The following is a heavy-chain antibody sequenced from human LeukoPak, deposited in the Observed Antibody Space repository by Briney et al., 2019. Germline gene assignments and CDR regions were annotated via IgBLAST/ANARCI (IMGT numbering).Heavy chain of an antibody. CDR1: GLIVSSNY. Sequence: GGSLRLSCAASGLIVSSNYMSWVRQAPGTGLECVSVIYSDGSDGRTYYADSVKGRFTISRDNAKNTLNLQMNSLRAEDTAVYYCARDLGQYYDTSDNWFDPWGQGTLVTVSS. CDR2: IYSDGSDGRT. J-gene: IGHJ5*02. CDR3: ARDLGQYYDTSDNWFDP. D-gene: IGHD3-22*01. V-gene: IGHV3-53*01.